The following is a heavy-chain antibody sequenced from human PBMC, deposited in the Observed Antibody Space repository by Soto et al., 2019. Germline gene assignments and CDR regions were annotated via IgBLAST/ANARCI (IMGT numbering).Heavy chain of an antibody. D-gene: IGHD4-17*01. Sequence: EVQLVESGGGLVKPGGSLRLSCAASGLSFSRHAMNWVRQAPGRGLEWVASISSGSGYTYYADSLKGRLTISRDNSKKSVNLQLDSLRAEDTAVYYCARTTVTTPPEYYYAMDVWGQGTTVTVSS. CDR1: GLSFSRHA. J-gene: IGHJ6*02. CDR3: ARTTVTTPPEYYYAMDV. CDR2: ISSGSGYT. V-gene: IGHV3-21*01.